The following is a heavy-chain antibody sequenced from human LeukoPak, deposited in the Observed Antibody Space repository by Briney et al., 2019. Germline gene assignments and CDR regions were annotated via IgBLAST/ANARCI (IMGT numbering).Heavy chain of an antibody. Sequence: ASVKVSCKASGGTFSSYAISWVRQAPGQGLEWMGGIIPIFGTANYAQKFQGRVTITTDESTGTAYMELSSLRSEDTAVYHCARVPTTVTTWFDYWGQGTLVTVSS. CDR2: IIPIFGTA. CDR1: GGTFSSYA. CDR3: ARVPTTVTTWFDY. V-gene: IGHV1-69*05. J-gene: IGHJ4*02. D-gene: IGHD4-17*01.